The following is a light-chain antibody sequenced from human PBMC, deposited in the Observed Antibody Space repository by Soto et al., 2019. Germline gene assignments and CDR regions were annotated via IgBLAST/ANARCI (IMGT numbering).Light chain of an antibody. CDR2: EAS. V-gene: IGKV1-9*01. CDR3: QQLKSSPFT. CDR1: HDISTY. J-gene: IGKJ3*01. Sequence: DIQLTQSPSLLSAPVGDRVTITCRASHDISTYLAWYQQKPGKAPKLMIYEASTLQSGVPSRFSGSGSGTEFTLTISGLLPEDFVTYYCQQLKSSPFTFGPGTKVDI.